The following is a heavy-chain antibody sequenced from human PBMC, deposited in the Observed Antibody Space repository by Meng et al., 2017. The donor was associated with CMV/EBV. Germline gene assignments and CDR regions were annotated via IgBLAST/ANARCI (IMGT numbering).Heavy chain of an antibody. J-gene: IGHJ4*02. Sequence: GESLKISCAASGFTFSSYEMNLVRQAPGKGLEWVSYISSSGSTIYYADSVKGRFTISRDNAKNSLYLQMNSLRAEDTAVYYCARDGVVVVPAASISLDYWGQGTLVTVSS. CDR3: ARDGVVVVPAASISLDY. D-gene: IGHD2-2*01. CDR2: ISSSGSTI. V-gene: IGHV3-48*03. CDR1: GFTFSSYE.